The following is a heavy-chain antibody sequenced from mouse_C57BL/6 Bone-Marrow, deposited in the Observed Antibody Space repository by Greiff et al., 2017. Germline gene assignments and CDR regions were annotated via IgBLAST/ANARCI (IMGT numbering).Heavy chain of an antibody. J-gene: IGHJ3*01. CDR3: ARYDGSPFAY. Sequence: EVKLMESGGGLVQPGGSLSLSCAASGFTFTDYYMSWVRQPPGKALEWLGFIRNKANGYTTEYSASVKGRFTISRDNSQSILYLPMNALRAEDSATYYCARYDGSPFAYWGQGTLVTVSA. D-gene: IGHD2-3*01. CDR2: IRNKANGYTT. CDR1: GFTFTDYY. V-gene: IGHV7-3*01.